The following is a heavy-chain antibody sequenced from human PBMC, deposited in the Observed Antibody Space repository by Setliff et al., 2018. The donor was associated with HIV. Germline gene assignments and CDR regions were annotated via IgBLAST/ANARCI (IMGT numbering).Heavy chain of an antibody. CDR3: ARDLGSITIFGVVIQGAFDM. CDR2: INPSGGST. Sequence: ASVKVSCKASGYTLTDHYIHWVRQAPGQGPEWMGIINPSGGSTNYAQKFQGRVTMTRDTSTSTVYMELGSLRFEDTAVYYCARDLGSITIFGVVIQGAFDMWGQGTMVTVSS. CDR1: GYTLTDHY. V-gene: IGHV1-46*01. D-gene: IGHD3-3*01. J-gene: IGHJ3*02.